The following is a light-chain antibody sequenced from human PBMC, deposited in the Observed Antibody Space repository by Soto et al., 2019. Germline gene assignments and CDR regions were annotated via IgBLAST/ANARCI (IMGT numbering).Light chain of an antibody. V-gene: IGLV2-14*01. CDR1: SCDVGGYNY. J-gene: IGLJ1*01. CDR2: DVS. Sequence: QSALTQPASLSGSPGQSIAISCTGTSCDVGGYNYVSWYQQHPGKAPKLMIYDVSNRPSGVSNRFSGSKSGNTASLTISGLQAQDEADYYCSSYTSSSTLYVFGTGTKLTVL. CDR3: SSYTSSSTLYV.